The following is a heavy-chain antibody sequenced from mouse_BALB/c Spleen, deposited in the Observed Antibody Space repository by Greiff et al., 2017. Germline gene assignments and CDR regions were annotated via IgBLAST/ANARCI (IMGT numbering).Heavy chain of an antibody. V-gene: IGHV2-9*02. Sequence: VQGVESGPGLVAPSQSLSITCTVSGFSLTSYGVHWVRQPPGKGLEWLGVIWAGGSTNYNSALMSRLSISKDNSKSQVFLKMNSLQTDDTAMYYCAREAYYAMDYWGQGTSVTVSS. CDR1: GFSLTSYG. CDR2: IWAGGST. CDR3: AREAYYAMDY. J-gene: IGHJ4*01.